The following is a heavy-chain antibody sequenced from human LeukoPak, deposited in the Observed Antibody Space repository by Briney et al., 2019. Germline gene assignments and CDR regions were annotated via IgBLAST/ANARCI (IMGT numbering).Heavy chain of an antibody. D-gene: IGHD5-18*01. CDR2: IYYRGST. CDR1: GGSISSYD. CDR3: ARERRTAMVTTLDY. J-gene: IGHJ4*02. V-gene: IGHV4-59*01. Sequence: SETLSLTCTVSGGSISSYDWSWIRQPPGKGLEWIGYIYYRGSTNYNPSLKSRVTISVDTSKNQLSLKLSSVTAADTAVYYCARERRTAMVTTLDYWGQGTLVTVSS.